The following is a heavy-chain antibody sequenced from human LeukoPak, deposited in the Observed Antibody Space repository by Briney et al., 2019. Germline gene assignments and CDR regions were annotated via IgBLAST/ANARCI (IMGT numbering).Heavy chain of an antibody. J-gene: IGHJ4*02. CDR1: GFTFSSYA. CDR3: AKLDTAAGHFDY. V-gene: IGHV3-23*01. CDR2: ISGSGGST. D-gene: IGHD6-13*01. Sequence: GGSLRLSCAASGFTFSSYAMSWVRQAPGKGLEWVSAISGSGGSTYYADSVKGRFTISRDNSKDTLYLQMNSLRAEDTAVYYCAKLDTAAGHFDYWGQGTLVTVSS.